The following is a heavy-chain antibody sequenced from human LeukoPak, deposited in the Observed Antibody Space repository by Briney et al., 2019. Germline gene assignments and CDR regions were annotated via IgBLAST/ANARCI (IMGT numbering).Heavy chain of an antibody. V-gene: IGHV3-74*01. CDR2: INSDGSST. CDR1: GFTFSRDW. D-gene: IGHD5-18*01. CDR3: ASFQLGLWSRDYYYMDV. J-gene: IGHJ6*03. Sequence: PGGSLRLSCAASGFTFSRDWMHWVRQAPGKGLVWVSRINSDGSSTSYADSVKGRFTISRDNAKNTLYLQMNSLRAEDTAVYYCASFQLGLWSRDYYYMDVWGKGTTVTVSS.